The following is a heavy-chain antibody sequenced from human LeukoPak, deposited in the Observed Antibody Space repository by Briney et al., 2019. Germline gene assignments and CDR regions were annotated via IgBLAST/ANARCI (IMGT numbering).Heavy chain of an antibody. CDR2: INHSGST. CDR3: ARAHCSGGSCYSSDAFDI. Sequence: PSETLSLTCTVSGGSIRNGGYFWSWIRQPPGKGLEWIGEINHSGSTNYNPSLKSRVTISVDTSKNQFSLKLSSVTAADTAVYYCARAHCSGGSCYSSDAFDIWGQGTMVTVSS. D-gene: IGHD2-15*01. V-gene: IGHV4-34*01. J-gene: IGHJ3*02. CDR1: GGSIRNGGYF.